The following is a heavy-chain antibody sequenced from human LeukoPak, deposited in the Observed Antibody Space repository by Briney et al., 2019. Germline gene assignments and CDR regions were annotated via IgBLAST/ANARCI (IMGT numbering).Heavy chain of an antibody. J-gene: IGHJ4*02. CDR1: GYTFTSYY. D-gene: IGHD6-19*01. V-gene: IGHV1-3*01. Sequence: ASVKVSCKASGYTFTSYYMHWVRQAPGQRLEWMGWINAGNGNTKYSQKFQGRVTITRDTSASTAYMELSSLRSEDTAVYYCARVGGSGWFYFDYWGQGTLVTVSS. CDR3: ARVGGSGWFYFDY. CDR2: INAGNGNT.